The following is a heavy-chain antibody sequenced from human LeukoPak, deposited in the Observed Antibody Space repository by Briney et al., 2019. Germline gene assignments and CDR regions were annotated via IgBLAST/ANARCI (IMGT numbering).Heavy chain of an antibody. D-gene: IGHD3-3*01. CDR1: GFSFSSYG. CDR3: AKAHLRAYYDFWSGPRGDYFDY. V-gene: IGHV3-30*02. CDR2: IRYDGSNK. J-gene: IGHJ4*02. Sequence: PGGSLRLSCAASGFSFSSYGMHWVRQAPGKGLEWVAFIRYDGSNKYYADSVKGRFTISRDNSKNTLYLQMNSLRAGGTAVYYCAKAHLRAYYDFWSGPRGDYFDYWGQGTLVTVSS.